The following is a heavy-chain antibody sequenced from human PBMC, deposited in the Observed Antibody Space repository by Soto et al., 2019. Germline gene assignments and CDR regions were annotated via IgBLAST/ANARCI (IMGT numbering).Heavy chain of an antibody. V-gene: IGHV1-3*01. CDR2: INAGNGNT. CDR1: GYSFTTYA. D-gene: IGHD3-10*01. J-gene: IGHJ4*02. CDR3: ARLLSFGELTLDS. Sequence: ASVKVSCKASGYSFTTYAIHWVRQAPGQRFEWIGWINAGNGNTKYSQKFQGRVTITRDTSATTTYMELSSLRSEDTAVYYCARLLSFGELTLDSWGQGSLVTVSS.